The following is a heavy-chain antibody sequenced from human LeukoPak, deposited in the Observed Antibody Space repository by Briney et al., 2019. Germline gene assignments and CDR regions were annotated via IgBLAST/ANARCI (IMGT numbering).Heavy chain of an antibody. J-gene: IGHJ6*02. Sequence: SVKVSCKASGFTFTSSAVQWVRQARGQRLEWIGWIVVGSGNTNYAQKFQERVTMTEDTSTDTAYMELSSLRSEDTAVYYCATEGPPVQLEYGMDVWGQGTTVTVSS. CDR1: GFTFTSSA. D-gene: IGHD1-1*01. CDR2: IVVGSGNT. V-gene: IGHV1-58*01. CDR3: ATEGPPVQLEYGMDV.